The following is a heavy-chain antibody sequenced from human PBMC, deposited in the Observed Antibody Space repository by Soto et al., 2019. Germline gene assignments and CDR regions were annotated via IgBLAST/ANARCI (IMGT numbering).Heavy chain of an antibody. D-gene: IGHD1-1*01. CDR3: AGQQNADWFDP. CDR2: IYYSGTT. V-gene: IGHV4-39*01. J-gene: IGHJ5*02. Sequence: TSETLSLTCDVSDGFINRRDYYWAWIRQPPGEGPEWIASIYYSGTTSYNPSLKSRVSIFIDTSKNQFSLRLNSVTAADTAVYYCAGQQNADWFDPWGQGTLVTVSS. CDR1: DGFINRRDYY.